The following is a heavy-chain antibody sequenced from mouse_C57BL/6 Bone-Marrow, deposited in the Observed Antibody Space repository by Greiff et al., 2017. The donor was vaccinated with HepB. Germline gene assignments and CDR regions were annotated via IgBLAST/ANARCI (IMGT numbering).Heavy chain of an antibody. J-gene: IGHJ2*01. CDR2: INPSSGYT. D-gene: IGHD1-1*01. CDR3: AREIITTEGFDY. Sequence: QVQLKESGAELAKPGASVKLSCKASGYTFTSYWMHWVKQRPGQGLEWIGYINPSSGYTKYNQKFKDKATLTADKSSSTAYMQLNSLTSEDSAVYFCAREIITTEGFDYWGQGTTLTVSS. CDR1: GYTFTSYW. V-gene: IGHV1-7*01.